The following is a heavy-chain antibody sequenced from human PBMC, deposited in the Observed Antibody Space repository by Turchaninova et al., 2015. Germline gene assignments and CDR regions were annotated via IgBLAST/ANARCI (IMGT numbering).Heavy chain of an antibody. V-gene: IGHV4-34*01. J-gene: IGHJ4*02. D-gene: IGHD1-1*01. CDR2: INHSGET. Sequence: QVQLQQWGAGLFKPSETLSLSCAVYGESLSAYHWSWIRPPPGTGVEWIGEINHSGETKYNPSLKSRVIISVDASKSQFSLNLNSVTAEDTAFYFCARGRVHMDYWSQGTLVTVSS. CDR1: GESLSAYH. CDR3: ARGRVHMDY.